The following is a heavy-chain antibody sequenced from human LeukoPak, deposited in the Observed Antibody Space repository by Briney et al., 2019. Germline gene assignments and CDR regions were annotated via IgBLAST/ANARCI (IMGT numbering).Heavy chain of an antibody. CDR3: ARGPPEDGSGSYYDC. J-gene: IGHJ4*02. V-gene: IGHV4-61*02. Sequence: SQTLSLTCTVSGGSISSGSYYWSWIRQPAGKGLEWIGRIYTSGSTNYNPSLESRVTISVDTSKNQFSLKLSSVTAADTAVYYCARGPPEDGSGSYYDCWGQGTLVTVSS. D-gene: IGHD3-10*01. CDR1: GGSISSGSYY. CDR2: IYTSGST.